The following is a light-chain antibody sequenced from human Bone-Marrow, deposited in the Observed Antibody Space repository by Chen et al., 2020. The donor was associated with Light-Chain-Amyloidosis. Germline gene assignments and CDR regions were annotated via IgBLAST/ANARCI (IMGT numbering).Light chain of an antibody. CDR3: QSADSSGTYEVI. V-gene: IGLV3-25*03. Sequence: SYELTHPPSGPGSPGQTARTTCPGDDLPTKYAYWYQQKPGQAPVLVIHRDTERPSGISERFSGSSSGTTATLTISGVQAEDEADYHCQSADSSGTYEVIFGGGTKLTVL. CDR2: RDT. CDR1: DLPTKY. J-gene: IGLJ2*01.